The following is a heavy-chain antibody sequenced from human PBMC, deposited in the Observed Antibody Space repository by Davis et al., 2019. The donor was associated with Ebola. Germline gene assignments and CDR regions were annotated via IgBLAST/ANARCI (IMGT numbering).Heavy chain of an antibody. CDR3: AREVGYCSGGSYYSGWFDP. J-gene: IGHJ5*02. D-gene: IGHD2-15*01. V-gene: IGHV4-31*03. CDR1: GGSISSGGYY. Sequence: SETLSLTCTVSGGSISSGGYYWSWIRQHPGKGLEWIGYIYYSGSTYYNPSLKSRVTISVDTSKNQFSLKLSSVTAADTAVYYCAREVGYCSGGSYYSGWFDPWGQGTLVTVSS. CDR2: IYYSGST.